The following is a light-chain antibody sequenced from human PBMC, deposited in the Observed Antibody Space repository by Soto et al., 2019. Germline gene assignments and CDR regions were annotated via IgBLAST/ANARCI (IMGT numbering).Light chain of an antibody. CDR1: TGAVTSGHY. J-gene: IGLJ3*02. CDR2: DTN. V-gene: IGLV7-46*01. CDR3: SLSYGAFAM. Sequence: QAVVTQEPSLTVSPEGTVTLTCGSNTGAVTSGHYPYWFQQKPGQAPRTLIYDTNNKHSWTPARFSGSLHGDKAALTLSGAQPEDEAEYYCSLSYGAFAMFGGGTKVTVL.